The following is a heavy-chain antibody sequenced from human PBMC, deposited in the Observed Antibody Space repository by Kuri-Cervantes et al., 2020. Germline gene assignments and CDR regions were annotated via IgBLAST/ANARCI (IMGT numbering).Heavy chain of an antibody. Sequence: LSLTSAAPGFTFADYATHSVRRTPGKGLEWVSGISWDSGSIGYANSVKGRFTISRDNAKNSLYLQMNSLRAEDTAVCYCARVTGAFENGDYVRGYAFDIWGQGTMVTVSS. CDR2: ISWDSGSI. D-gene: IGHD4-17*01. J-gene: IGHJ3*02. V-gene: IGHV3-9*01. CDR3: ARVTGAFENGDYVRGYAFDI. CDR1: GFTFADYA.